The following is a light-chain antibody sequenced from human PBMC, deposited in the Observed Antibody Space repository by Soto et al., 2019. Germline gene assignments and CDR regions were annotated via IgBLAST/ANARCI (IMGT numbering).Light chain of an antibody. CDR1: SSDVGSYNL. J-gene: IGLJ1*01. Sequence: QSVLTQPASVSGSPGQSITISCTGTSSDVGSYNLVSWYQQHPGKAPKLMIYEGSKRPSGVSNRFSGSKSGNTASLTISGLQAEDEADYYCCSYAGNSPYVFGTGTKLTVL. CDR3: CSYAGNSPYV. CDR2: EGS. V-gene: IGLV2-23*01.